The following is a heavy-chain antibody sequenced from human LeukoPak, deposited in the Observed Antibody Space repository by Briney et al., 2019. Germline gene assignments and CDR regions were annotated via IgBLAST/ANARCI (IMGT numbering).Heavy chain of an antibody. CDR1: GYTLTELS. CDR3: ATDLFNYYYDSTQPSGY. Sequence: GASVKASCKVSGYTLTELSMHWVRRAPGKGLEWRGGFDPEYGKTIYAQKFQGRVTMTEDTSTDTASMELSSLRSEDTAVYYCATDLFNYYYDSTQPSGYWGQGTLVTVSS. D-gene: IGHD3-22*01. V-gene: IGHV1-24*01. CDR2: FDPEYGKT. J-gene: IGHJ4*02.